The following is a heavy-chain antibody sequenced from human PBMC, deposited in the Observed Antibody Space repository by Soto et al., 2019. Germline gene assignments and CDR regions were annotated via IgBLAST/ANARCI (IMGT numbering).Heavy chain of an antibody. Sequence: GASVKVSCKACGYAFTWXNIHWVRQAPGQRLEWMGWINAGNGNTKYSQKFQGRVTFTRDTSANTAYMELSSLISEDTAVYYCARPKDYDDCLDLWGQGTLVTVSS. CDR2: INAGNGNT. J-gene: IGHJ4*02. V-gene: IGHV1-3*01. D-gene: IGHD3-22*01. CDR3: ARPKDYDDCLDL. CDR1: GYAFTWXN.